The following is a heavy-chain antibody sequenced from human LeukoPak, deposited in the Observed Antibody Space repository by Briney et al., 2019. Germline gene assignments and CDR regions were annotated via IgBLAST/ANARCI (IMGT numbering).Heavy chain of an antibody. D-gene: IGHD1-14*01. V-gene: IGHV3-7*01. CDR3: AGDAGWTFGI. Sequence: PGGSLRLSCAGSGFTLSSLWMSWVRQAPGNGLEWVAIIKPDGSEKYYVDSVKGRFTVSRDKAKKGVYLQMNNLRVDDTAVYYCAGDAGWTFGIWGQGKKVVVSS. J-gene: IGHJ3*02. CDR2: IKPDGSEK. CDR1: GFTLSSLW.